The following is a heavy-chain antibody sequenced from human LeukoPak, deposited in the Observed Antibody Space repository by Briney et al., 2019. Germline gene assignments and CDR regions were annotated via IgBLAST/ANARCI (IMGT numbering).Heavy chain of an antibody. J-gene: IGHJ4*02. Sequence: GGSLRLSCAVSGITLSNYGMSWVRQAPGKGLEWVAGVSGSGGSTNYADSVKGRFTISRDNPKNTLYLQMNSLRVEDTAVYFCAKRGVVIRVILVGFHKEAYYFDSWGQGARVTVSS. V-gene: IGHV3-23*01. CDR2: VSGSGGST. D-gene: IGHD3-22*01. CDR1: GITLSNYG. CDR3: AKRGVVIRVILVGFHKEAYYFDS.